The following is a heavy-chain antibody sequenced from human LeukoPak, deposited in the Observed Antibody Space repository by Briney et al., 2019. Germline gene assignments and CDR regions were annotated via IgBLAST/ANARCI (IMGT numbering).Heavy chain of an antibody. CDR1: GFTFSSYA. CDR2: ISGSGGST. V-gene: IGHV3-23*01. Sequence: RPGGSLRLSCAASGFTFSSYAMSWVRQAPGKGLEWVSAISGSGGSTYYADSVKGRSTISRDNSKNTLYLQMNSLRAEDTAVYYCAKCLYSSSRDYGMDVWGKGTTVTVSS. CDR3: AKCLYSSSRDYGMDV. J-gene: IGHJ6*04. D-gene: IGHD6-13*01.